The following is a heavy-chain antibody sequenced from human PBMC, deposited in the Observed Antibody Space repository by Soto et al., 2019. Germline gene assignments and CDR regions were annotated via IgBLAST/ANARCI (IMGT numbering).Heavy chain of an antibody. CDR3: AKRTVGWYFDL. Sequence: PGVSLRLSCAASGFTFSSYAMSWVRQAPGKGLEWVSTISGSGGSTYYADAVKGRFTISRDNSKNTLYLQMDSLRAEDTAVYYCAKRTVGWYFDLWGRGTLVNVSS. J-gene: IGHJ2*01. D-gene: IGHD4-17*01. V-gene: IGHV3-23*01. CDR2: ISGSGGST. CDR1: GFTFSSYA.